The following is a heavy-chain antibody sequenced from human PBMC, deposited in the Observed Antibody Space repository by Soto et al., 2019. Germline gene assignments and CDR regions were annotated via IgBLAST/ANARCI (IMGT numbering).Heavy chain of an antibody. CDR2: IKQDGSEE. V-gene: IGHV3-7*04. CDR3: ARTHGAYYAWDY. CDR1: GFTFSTYW. Sequence: EVQLVESGGGLVQPGGSLRLSCAASGFTFSTYWMSWVRQAPGKGLEWVANIKQDGSEEYYVDSVKGRFTISRDNAKNSLYLQMNSLRGEDTAVYYCARTHGAYYAWDYWGQGTLFTVSS. J-gene: IGHJ4*02. D-gene: IGHD3-10*01.